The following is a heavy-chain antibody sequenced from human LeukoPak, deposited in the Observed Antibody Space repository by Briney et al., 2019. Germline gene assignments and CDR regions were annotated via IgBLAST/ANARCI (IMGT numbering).Heavy chain of an antibody. CDR2: INHSGNT. J-gene: IGHJ4*02. V-gene: IGHV4-34*01. Sequence: SSETLSLTCAVYGGSFSGYYWSWIRQPPGKGLEWIGEINHSGNTNYNPSLKSRVTISVDTSKNQFSLKLSSVTAADTAVYYCARGPGGFWSGYPSGYFDYWGQGTLVTVSS. D-gene: IGHD3-3*01. CDR1: GGSFSGYY. CDR3: ARGPGGFWSGYPSGYFDY.